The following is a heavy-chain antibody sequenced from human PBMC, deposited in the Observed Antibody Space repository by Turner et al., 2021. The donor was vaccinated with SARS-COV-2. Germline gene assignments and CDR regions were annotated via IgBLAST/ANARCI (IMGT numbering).Heavy chain of an antibody. Sequence: QVQLVQSGAEMKKPGSSVKVSSKASGGTFRSYAISWVRQAPGQGLEWMGGIIPIFGTGNYAQKFQGRVTITADESTSTAYMELSSLRSEDTAVYYCARDTAVAGTLGAFDIWGQGTMVTVSS. J-gene: IGHJ3*02. CDR3: ARDTAVAGTLGAFDI. CDR2: IIPIFGTG. CDR1: GGTFRSYA. D-gene: IGHD6-19*01. V-gene: IGHV1-69*01.